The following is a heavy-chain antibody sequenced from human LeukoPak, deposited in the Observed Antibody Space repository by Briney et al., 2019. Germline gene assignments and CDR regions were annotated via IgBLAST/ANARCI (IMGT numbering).Heavy chain of an antibody. J-gene: IGHJ6*03. V-gene: IGHV3-23*01. CDR2: ISGSGGST. Sequence: GGSLRLSCAASGFTFSSYGMHWVRQAPGKGLEWVSAISGSGGSTYYADSVKGRFTISRDNSKNTLYLQMNSLRAEDTAVYYCVKDPLYYYYMDVWGKGTTVTVSS. CDR1: GFTFSSYG. CDR3: VKDPLYYYYMDV.